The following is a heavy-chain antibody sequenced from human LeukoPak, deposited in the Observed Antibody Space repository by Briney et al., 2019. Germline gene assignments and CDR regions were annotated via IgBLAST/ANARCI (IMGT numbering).Heavy chain of an antibody. CDR2: IIPIFGTA. V-gene: IGHV1-69*06. J-gene: IGHJ6*04. Sequence: SVKVSCKASGGTFSSYTISWVRQAPGQGLEWMGGIIPIFGTANYAQKFQGRVTITADKSTSTAFMGLSSLRSEDTAVYYCARDSGSSWGLSGMDVWGKGTTVTVSS. CDR3: ARDSGSSWGLSGMDV. CDR1: GGTFSSYT. D-gene: IGHD6-13*01.